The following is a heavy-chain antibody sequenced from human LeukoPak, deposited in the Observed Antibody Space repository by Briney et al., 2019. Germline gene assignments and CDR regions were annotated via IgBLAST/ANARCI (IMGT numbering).Heavy chain of an antibody. CDR3: AKGGGYSSRRYFDY. D-gene: IGHD6-13*01. J-gene: IGHJ4*02. Sequence: GGSLRLSCAASGFTFNTYAMNWVRQAPGKGLEWVSSIIGSGLSTYYADSVKGRFTVSRDNSKNTLYLQMSSLRAEDTALYYCAKGGGYSSRRYFDYWGQGTLVTVSS. CDR1: GFTFNTYA. V-gene: IGHV3-23*01. CDR2: IIGSGLST.